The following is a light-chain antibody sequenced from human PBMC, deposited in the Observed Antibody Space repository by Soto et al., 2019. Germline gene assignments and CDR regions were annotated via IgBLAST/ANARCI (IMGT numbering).Light chain of an antibody. Sequence: QSALTQPASVSGSPGQSITISCTGTSSDIGGYNYVSWYQQHPGKAPKLIIYDVSNRPSGVSNRFSGSKSGNTASLTISGLQAEDEADYYCSSYTSSSTWAFGGGTQLTVL. V-gene: IGLV2-14*01. CDR2: DVS. J-gene: IGLJ3*02. CDR1: SSDIGGYNY. CDR3: SSYTSSSTWA.